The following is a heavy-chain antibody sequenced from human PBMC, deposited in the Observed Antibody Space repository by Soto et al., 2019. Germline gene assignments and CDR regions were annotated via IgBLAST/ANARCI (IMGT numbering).Heavy chain of an antibody. D-gene: IGHD5-18*01. CDR3: ARDRGYSYGWGYYFDY. CDR1: GGSVSNGSYY. CDR2: IYYSGST. V-gene: IGHV4-61*01. J-gene: IGHJ4*02. Sequence: SETLSLTCTVSGGSVSNGSYYWSWIRQPPGKGLEWIGYIYYSGSTNYNPSLKSRVTISVDTSKNQFSLKLSSVTAADTAVYYCARDRGYSYGWGYYFDYWGQGTLVTVS.